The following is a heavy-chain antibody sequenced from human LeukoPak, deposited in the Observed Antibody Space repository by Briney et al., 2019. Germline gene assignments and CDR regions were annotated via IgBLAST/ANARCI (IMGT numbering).Heavy chain of an antibody. CDR3: ARDKYYYDSSGGGYYFDY. CDR2: ISYDGSNE. V-gene: IGHV3-30*04. CDR1: GFTFSSYV. J-gene: IGHJ4*02. Sequence: PGGSLRLSCAASGFTFSSYVMHWVRQAPGKGLEWVAIISYDGSNEYYADSVKGRFTISRDNSKNTLYPQMNSLRAADTAVYYCARDKYYYDSSGGGYYFDYWGQGTLVTVSS. D-gene: IGHD3-22*01.